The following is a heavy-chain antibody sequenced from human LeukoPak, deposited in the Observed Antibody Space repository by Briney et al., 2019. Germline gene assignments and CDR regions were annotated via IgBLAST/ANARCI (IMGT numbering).Heavy chain of an antibody. Sequence: PGGSLRLSCAASGFTFSSYAMSWVRQAPGEGLEWVSAISGSGGSTYYADSVKGRFTISRDNSKNTLYLQMNSLRAEDTAVYYCGGSSSWYDWFDPWGQGTLVTVSS. D-gene: IGHD6-13*01. J-gene: IGHJ5*02. CDR1: GFTFSSYA. CDR2: ISGSGGST. V-gene: IGHV3-23*01. CDR3: GGSSSWYDWFDP.